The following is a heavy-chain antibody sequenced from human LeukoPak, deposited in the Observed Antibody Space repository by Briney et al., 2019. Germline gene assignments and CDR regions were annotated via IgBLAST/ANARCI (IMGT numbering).Heavy chain of an antibody. CDR2: INHSGST. D-gene: IGHD2-15*01. CDR1: GGSFSGYY. CDR3: ARASYCSGGSCPFDY. V-gene: IGHV4-34*01. J-gene: IGHJ4*02. Sequence: SETLSLTCAVYGGSFSGYYWSWIRQPPGKGLEWIGEINHSGSTNYNPSLKSRVTISVDTSKNQFSLKLSSVTAADTAVYYCARASYCSGGSCPFDYWGQGTLVTVSS.